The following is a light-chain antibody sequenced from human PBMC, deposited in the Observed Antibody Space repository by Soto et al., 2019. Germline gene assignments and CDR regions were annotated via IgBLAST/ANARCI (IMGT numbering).Light chain of an antibody. CDR1: SSDIGAYNH. V-gene: IGLV2-14*01. Sequence: QSALTQPASVSGSPGQSITISCTGTSSDIGAYNHVSWYQQNPGKAPQLIIYEVSNRPSGLSNRFSASKSGNAASLTTSGLQAEDEADYFCCSFTTSSTLVFGTGTKLTVL. CDR2: EVS. CDR3: CSFTTSSTLV. J-gene: IGLJ1*01.